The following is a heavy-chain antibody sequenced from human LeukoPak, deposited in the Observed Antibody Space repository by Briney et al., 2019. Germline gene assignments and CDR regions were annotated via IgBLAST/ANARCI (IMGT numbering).Heavy chain of an antibody. CDR3: ARGTCSGGSCYSGYYFDY. CDR1: GGSFSGYY. Sequence: SETLSLTCAVYGGSFSGYYWSWIRQPPGKGLEWIGEINHSGSTNYNPSLKSRVTISVDTSKNQFSLKLSSVTAADTAVYYCARGTCSGGSCYSGYYFDYWGQGTLVTVSS. J-gene: IGHJ4*02. D-gene: IGHD2-15*01. V-gene: IGHV4-34*01. CDR2: INHSGST.